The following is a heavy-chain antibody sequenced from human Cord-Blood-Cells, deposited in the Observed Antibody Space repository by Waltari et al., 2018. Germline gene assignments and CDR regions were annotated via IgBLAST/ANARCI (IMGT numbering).Heavy chain of an antibody. CDR2: INHSGIT. Sequence: QVQLQQWGAGLFKPSETLSLTCAVYVGSFSGYYWSCIRQRPGKGLEWIGEINHSGITNYNPSLKSRVTISVDTSKNQFSLKLSSVSAADTAVYYCARVIYGSGSYSDWFDPWGQGTLVTVSS. CDR3: ARVIYGSGSYSDWFDP. V-gene: IGHV4-34*01. J-gene: IGHJ5*02. D-gene: IGHD3-10*01. CDR1: VGSFSGYY.